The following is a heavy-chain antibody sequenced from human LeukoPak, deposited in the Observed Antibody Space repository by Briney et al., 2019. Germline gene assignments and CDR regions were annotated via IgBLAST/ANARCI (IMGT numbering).Heavy chain of an antibody. Sequence: ASVTVSFMASGFTFSGYYIHWVRQAAGQGLEGVGYINPHSGVTSFPQRFRGRVTLSTDTSISAAYMELSSLISDDTAMYYCVSEGNEVLTKNFDHWGQGALVTVSS. CDR1: GFTFSGYY. CDR3: VSEGNEVLTKNFDH. CDR2: INPHSGVT. D-gene: IGHD4-23*01. J-gene: IGHJ4*02. V-gene: IGHV1-2*02.